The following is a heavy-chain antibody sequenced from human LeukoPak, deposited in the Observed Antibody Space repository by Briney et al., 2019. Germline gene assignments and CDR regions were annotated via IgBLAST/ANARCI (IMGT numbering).Heavy chain of an antibody. Sequence: SETLSLTCTVSGYSISSGYYWGWIRQPPGKGLEWIGSIYHSGSTYYNPSLKSRVTISVDTSKDQFSLKLSSVTAADTAVYYCASDYYGSGSYYYFDYWGQGTRVTVSS. J-gene: IGHJ4*02. D-gene: IGHD3-10*01. CDR3: ASDYYGSGSYYYFDY. CDR1: GYSISSGYY. CDR2: IYHSGST. V-gene: IGHV4-38-2*02.